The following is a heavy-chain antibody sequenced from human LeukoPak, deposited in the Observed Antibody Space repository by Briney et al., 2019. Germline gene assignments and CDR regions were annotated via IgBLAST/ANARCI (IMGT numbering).Heavy chain of an antibody. CDR1: GFTFSSYE. CDR3: ARSSGEWIVALDY. V-gene: IGHV3-48*03. D-gene: IGHD3-16*01. Sequence: GGSLRLSCAASGFTFSSYEMNWVRQAPGKGLEWVSYISSSGSTIYYADSVKGRFSISRDNAKNSLYLQLNSLRADDTAVYYCARSSGEWIVALDYWGQGTLVTVSS. CDR2: ISSSGSTI. J-gene: IGHJ4*02.